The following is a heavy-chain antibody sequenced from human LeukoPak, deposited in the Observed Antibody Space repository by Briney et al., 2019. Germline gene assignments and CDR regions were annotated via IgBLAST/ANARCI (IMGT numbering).Heavy chain of an antibody. CDR1: GFTFSSYG. CDR3: ARDVDYYGSGSYRNWFDP. Sequence: GGSLRLSCAASGFTFSSYGMHWVRQAPGKGLEWVAVICYDGSNKYYADSVKGRFTISRDNSKNTLYLQMNSLRAEDTAVYYCARDVDYYGSGSYRNWFDPWGQGTLVTVSS. D-gene: IGHD3-10*01. CDR2: ICYDGSNK. V-gene: IGHV3-33*01. J-gene: IGHJ5*02.